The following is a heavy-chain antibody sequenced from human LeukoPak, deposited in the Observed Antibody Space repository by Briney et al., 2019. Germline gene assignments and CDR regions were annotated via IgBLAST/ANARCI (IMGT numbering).Heavy chain of an antibody. CDR3: ARAGDTAMGNAFDI. CDR2: IIPIFGKA. CDR1: RGTFSSYA. Sequence: SVKVSCKASRGTFSSYAISWVRQAPGQGLEWMGGIIPIFGKANYAQKFQGRVTITADESTSTAYMELSSLRSEDTAVYYCARAGDTAMGNAFDIWGQGTMVTVSS. V-gene: IGHV1-69*13. J-gene: IGHJ3*02. D-gene: IGHD5-18*01.